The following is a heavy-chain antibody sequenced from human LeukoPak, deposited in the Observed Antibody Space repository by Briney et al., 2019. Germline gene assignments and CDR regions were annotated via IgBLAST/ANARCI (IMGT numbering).Heavy chain of an antibody. Sequence: SETLSLTCTASGGSISSYYWSWIRQPPGKGLEWIGYIYYSGSTNYNPSLKSRVTISVDTSKNQFSLKLSSVTAADTAVYYCAREAGPPAFDIWGQGTMVTVSS. V-gene: IGHV4-59*01. CDR3: AREAGPPAFDI. J-gene: IGHJ3*02. CDR2: IYYSGST. D-gene: IGHD6-19*01. CDR1: GGSISSYY.